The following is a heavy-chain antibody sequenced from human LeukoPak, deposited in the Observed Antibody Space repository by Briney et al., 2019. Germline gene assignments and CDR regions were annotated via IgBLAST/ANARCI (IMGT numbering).Heavy chain of an antibody. CDR3: ARVSYSSSWSVEDYYFDY. CDR2: IYYSGST. V-gene: IGHV4-59*01. CDR1: GGSISSYY. D-gene: IGHD6-13*01. J-gene: IGHJ4*02. Sequence: SETLSFTCTVSGGSISSYYWSWVRQPPGKGLEWIGYIYYSGSTNYNPSLKSRVTIPVDTSKNQLSLKLSSVTAADTAVYYCARVSYSSSWSVEDYYFDYWGQGTLVTVSS.